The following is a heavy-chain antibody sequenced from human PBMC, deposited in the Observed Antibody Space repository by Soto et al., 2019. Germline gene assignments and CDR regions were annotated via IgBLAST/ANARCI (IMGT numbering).Heavy chain of an antibody. D-gene: IGHD6-13*01. CDR1: GYTFTAYY. J-gene: IGHJ4*02. V-gene: IGHV1-2*04. CDR2: INPDTGGT. CDR3: ARAIARDGSSWYRGGYDS. Sequence: QVRLLQSGAEVKESGASVKVSCEASGYTFTAYYIHWVRQAPGQGLEWMGWINPDTGGTDYAQKFQGWVTRTRETSITTAFMELASLKIDDTAVYYCARAIARDGSSWYRGGYDSWGQGTLVTVSS.